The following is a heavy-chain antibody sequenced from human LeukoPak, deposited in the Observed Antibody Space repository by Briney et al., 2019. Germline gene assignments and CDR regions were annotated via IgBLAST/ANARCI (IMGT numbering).Heavy chain of an antibody. V-gene: IGHV3-33*06. D-gene: IGHD2-21*02. CDR2: IWYDGSKK. CDR1: GGSFSGYY. J-gene: IGHJ4*02. Sequence: LSLTCAVYGGSFSGYYWSWIRQPPGKGLEWVAKIWYDGSKKYYADSVKGRLTISRDNSKKTLFLQVNSLRDEDTALYYCAKEAHFCGSDCFSSSLDSWGQGTLVTVSS. CDR3: AKEAHFCGSDCFSSSLDS.